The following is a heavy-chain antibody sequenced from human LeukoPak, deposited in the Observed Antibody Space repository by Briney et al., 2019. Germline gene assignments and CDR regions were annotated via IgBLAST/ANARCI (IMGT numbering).Heavy chain of an antibody. CDR3: AKADTGYSRAIDY. Sequence: GGSLRLSCAASGFTFSSYGMHWVRQAPGKGLEWVAFIRYDGSNKYYADSVKGRFTISRDNSKNTLYLQMNSLRAEDTAVYYRAKADTGYSRAIDYWGQGTLVTVSS. CDR1: GFTFSSYG. CDR2: IRYDGSNK. J-gene: IGHJ4*02. V-gene: IGHV3-30*02. D-gene: IGHD6-13*01.